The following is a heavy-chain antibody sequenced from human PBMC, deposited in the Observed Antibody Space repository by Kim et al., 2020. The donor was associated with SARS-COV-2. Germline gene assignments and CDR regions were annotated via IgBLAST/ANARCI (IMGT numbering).Heavy chain of an antibody. CDR1: GFTFSDYY. J-gene: IGHJ4*02. CDR3: ARDPSCPWGGSCYSFPD. Sequence: GGSLRLSCAASGFTFSDYYMSWIRQAPGKGLEWVSYISSSSSYTNYADSVKGRFTISRDNAKNSLYLQMNSLRAEDTAVYYCARDPSCPWGGSCYSFPDWGQGTLVTVSS. CDR2: ISSSSSYT. V-gene: IGHV3-11*05. D-gene: IGHD2-15*01.